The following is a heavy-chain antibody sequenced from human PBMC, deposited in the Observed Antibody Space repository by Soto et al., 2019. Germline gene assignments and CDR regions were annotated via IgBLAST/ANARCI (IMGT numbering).Heavy chain of an antibody. D-gene: IGHD2-21*01. V-gene: IGHV4-61*08. Sequence: VSGGSISSGGYSWSWIRQPPGKGLEWIGYIYYSGSTNYNPSLKSRVTISVDTSKNQFSLKLSSVTAADTAVYYCARALFPDDAFDIWGQGTMVTVSS. J-gene: IGHJ3*02. CDR1: GGSISSGGYS. CDR2: IYYSGST. CDR3: ARALFPDDAFDI.